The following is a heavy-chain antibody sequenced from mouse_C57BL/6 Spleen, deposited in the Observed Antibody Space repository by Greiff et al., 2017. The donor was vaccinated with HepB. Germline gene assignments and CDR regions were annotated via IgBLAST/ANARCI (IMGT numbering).Heavy chain of an antibody. D-gene: IGHD2-2*01. J-gene: IGHJ2*01. CDR3: CYGYDDGDFDY. Sequence: VQLQQSGPELVKPGASVKISCKASGYAFSSSWMNWVKQRPGKGLEWIGRIYPGDGDTNYNGKFKGKATLTADKSSSTAYMQLSSLTSEDSAVYCCCYGYDDGDFDYWGQGTTLTVSS. V-gene: IGHV1-82*01. CDR1: GYAFSSSW. CDR2: IYPGDGDT.